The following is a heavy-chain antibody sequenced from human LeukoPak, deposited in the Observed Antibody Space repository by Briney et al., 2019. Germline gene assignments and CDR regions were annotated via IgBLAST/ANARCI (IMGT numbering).Heavy chain of an antibody. J-gene: IGHJ4*02. CDR3: ARDREGSSGTFDY. Sequence: PSETLSLTCAVSGGSISSGGYYWSWIRQHPGKGLEWIGYIYYSGSTYYNPSLKSRVTISVDTSKNQFSLKLSSVTAADTAVYYCARDREGSSGTFDYWGQGTLVTVSS. CDR2: IYYSGST. V-gene: IGHV4-31*11. CDR1: GGSISSGGYY. D-gene: IGHD6-19*01.